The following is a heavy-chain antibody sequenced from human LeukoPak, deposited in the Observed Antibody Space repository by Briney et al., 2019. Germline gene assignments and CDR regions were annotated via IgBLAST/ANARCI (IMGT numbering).Heavy chain of an antibody. CDR1: GFTFSSYA. CDR3: ANSLVRGVTQFYQH. J-gene: IGHJ1*01. D-gene: IGHD3-10*01. CDR2: ISGSGGST. V-gene: IGHV3-23*01. Sequence: GGSLRLSCAASGFTFSSYAMSCVRQAPGKGLEWVSAISGSGGSTYSADSVKGRFTISKDNSKNTLYLQMNSLSAEDTAVYYGANSLVRGVTQFYQHWGRGTVVTFSS.